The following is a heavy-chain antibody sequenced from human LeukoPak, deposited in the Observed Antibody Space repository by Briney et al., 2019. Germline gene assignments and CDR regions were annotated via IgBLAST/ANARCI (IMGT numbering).Heavy chain of an antibody. V-gene: IGHV3-43*02. CDR2: ISGDGGST. D-gene: IGHD6-13*01. J-gene: IGHJ4*02. Sequence: AGGSLRLSCAASGFTFDDYAMYWVRQAPGKGLEWVSLISGDGGSTYYADSVKGRFTISRDNSKNSLYLQMNSLRTEDTALYHCAKDISSSRRTFDYWGQGTLVTVSA. CDR3: AKDISSSRRTFDY. CDR1: GFTFDDYA.